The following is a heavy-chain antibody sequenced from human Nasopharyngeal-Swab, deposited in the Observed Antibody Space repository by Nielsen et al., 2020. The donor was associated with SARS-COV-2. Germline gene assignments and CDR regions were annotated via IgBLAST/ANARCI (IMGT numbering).Heavy chain of an antibody. CDR2: IRSKAYGGTT. CDR3: TRDGGYSSSWYLPWDY. Sequence: WIRQPPGKGLEWVGFIRSKAYGGTTEYAASVKGRITISRDDSKSIAYLKMNSLKTEDTAVYYCTRDGGYSSSWYLPWDYWGQGTLVTVSS. V-gene: IGHV3-49*02. D-gene: IGHD6-13*01. J-gene: IGHJ4*02.